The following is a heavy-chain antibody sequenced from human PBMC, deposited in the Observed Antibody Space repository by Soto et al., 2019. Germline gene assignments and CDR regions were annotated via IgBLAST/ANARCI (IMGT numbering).Heavy chain of an antibody. J-gene: IGHJ3*02. D-gene: IGHD5-12*01. CDR3: AKDLYSGYEYDAFDI. CDR2: ISWNSGSI. Sequence: EVQLVESGGGLVQPGRSLRLSCAASGFIFDDYAMHWVRQAPGKGLEWVSGISWNSGSIGYADSVKGRFTISRDNAKNSLYLQMNSLRAEDTALYYCAKDLYSGYEYDAFDIWGQGTMVTVSS. V-gene: IGHV3-9*01. CDR1: GFIFDDYA.